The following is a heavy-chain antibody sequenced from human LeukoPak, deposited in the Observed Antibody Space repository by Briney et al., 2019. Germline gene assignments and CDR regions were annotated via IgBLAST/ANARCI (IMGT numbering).Heavy chain of an antibody. CDR1: GGSISSYY. J-gene: IGHJ4*02. CDR3: ARDRRDYGGNSGGIFDY. D-gene: IGHD4-23*01. V-gene: IGHV4-59*01. CDR2: VYYSGST. Sequence: PSETPSLTCTVSGGSISSYYWSWIRQPPGKGLEWIGYVYYSGSTKHNPSLKSRVTISEDTSKNQFSLKLNSVTAADTAVYYCARDRRDYGGNSGGIFDYWGQGTQVTVSS.